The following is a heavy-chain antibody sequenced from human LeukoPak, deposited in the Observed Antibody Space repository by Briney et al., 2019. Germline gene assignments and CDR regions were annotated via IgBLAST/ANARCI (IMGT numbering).Heavy chain of an antibody. CDR3: ARDICSSTSCPHHYYYYGMDV. D-gene: IGHD2-2*01. Sequence: ASVKVSCKVSGYTFTGYYMHWVRQAPGQGLEWMGWINPNSGGTNYAQKFQGRVTMTRDTSISTAYMELSRLRSDDTAVYYCARDICSSTSCPHHYYYYGMDVWGQGTTVTVSS. CDR2: INPNSGGT. V-gene: IGHV1-2*02. J-gene: IGHJ6*02. CDR1: GYTFTGYY.